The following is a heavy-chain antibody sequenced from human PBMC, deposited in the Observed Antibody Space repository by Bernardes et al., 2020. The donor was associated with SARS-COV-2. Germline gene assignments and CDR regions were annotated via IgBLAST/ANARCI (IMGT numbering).Heavy chain of an antibody. J-gene: IGHJ4*02. V-gene: IGHV4-39*01. Sequence: SETLSLTCAVSGDSISSSNSLCGWIRQPPVKGLEWIGNIHYSWSSFYTPSLQTRVTILMDKSKNQFSLRLTSLTAADTAVYFCARLDYYLSGTSLNARHYWGQGTLVTVSS. CDR3: ARLDYYLSGTSLNARHY. CDR2: IHYSWSS. D-gene: IGHD3-10*01. CDR1: GDSISSSNSL.